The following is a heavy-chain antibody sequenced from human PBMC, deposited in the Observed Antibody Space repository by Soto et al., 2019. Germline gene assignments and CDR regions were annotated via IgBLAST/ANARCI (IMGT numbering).Heavy chain of an antibody. Sequence: PGGSLRLSWAASGFTCSSYGMHWVRQAPGKGLEWVAVISYDGSNKYYADSVKGRFTISRDNSKNTLYLQMNSLRAEDTAVYYCAKDREWLVHYYGMDGWGQGTTVTV. D-gene: IGHD6-19*01. CDR1: GFTCSSYG. V-gene: IGHV3-30*18. CDR2: ISYDGSNK. CDR3: AKDREWLVHYYGMDG. J-gene: IGHJ6*02.